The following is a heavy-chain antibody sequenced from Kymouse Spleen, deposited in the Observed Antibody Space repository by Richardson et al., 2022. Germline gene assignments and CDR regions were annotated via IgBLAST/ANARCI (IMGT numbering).Heavy chain of an antibody. Sequence: QVQLQQWGAGLLKPSETLSLTCAVYGGSFSGYYWSWIRQPPGKGLEWIGEINHSGSTNYNPSLKSRVTISVDTSKNQFSLKLSSVTAADTAVYYCARGRITGTMYNWFDPWGQGTLVTVSS. V-gene: IGHV4-34*01. J-gene: IGHJ5*02. D-gene: IGHD1-7*01. CDR1: GGSFSGYY. CDR2: INHSGST. CDR3: ARGRITGTMYNWFDP.